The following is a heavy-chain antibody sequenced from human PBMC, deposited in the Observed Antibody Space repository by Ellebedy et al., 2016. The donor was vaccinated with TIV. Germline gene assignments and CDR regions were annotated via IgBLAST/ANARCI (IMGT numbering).Heavy chain of an antibody. V-gene: IGHV3-9*01. J-gene: IGHJ3*01. CDR2: ISWNCNNI. Sequence: SLKISCAASGFTFEDYAMHWVRQAPGKGLEWVSTISWNCNNINNADSVKGRFTISRDNANNALYLEMNSLRPDDTAFYYCVKARYSGYDGDAFDVWGQGTLVSVSS. CDR3: VKARYSGYDGDAFDV. D-gene: IGHD5-12*01. CDR1: GFTFEDYA.